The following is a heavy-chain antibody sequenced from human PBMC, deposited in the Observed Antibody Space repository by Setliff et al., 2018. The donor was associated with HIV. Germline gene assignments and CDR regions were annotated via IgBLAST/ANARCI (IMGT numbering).Heavy chain of an antibody. D-gene: IGHD6-19*01. CDR1: GGSININNYY. CDR2: IYYSGST. J-gene: IGHJ4*02. Sequence: PSETLSLTCTVSGGSININNYYWGWIRQPPGKGLEWIGRIYYSGSTYYNPSLKSRDTISVDMSKNQFSLRLSSVTAADTAVYYCIIAYSSGWLAPMGFDSWGQGTLVTVSS. CDR3: IIAYSSGWLAPMGFDS. V-gene: IGHV4-39*01.